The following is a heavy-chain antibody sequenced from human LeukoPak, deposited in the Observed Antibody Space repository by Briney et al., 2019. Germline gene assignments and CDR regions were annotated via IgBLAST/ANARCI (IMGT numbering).Heavy chain of an antibody. Sequence: GGSLRLSCAASGFTLSNKYMSWVRQAPGKGLEWVSVINAGGTIYYADSVKGRFTISKDNSRNTLSLQMNSLRAEDTAVYYCARGDYGDFSILDSWGQGTLVTVSS. CDR1: GFTLSNKY. D-gene: IGHD4-17*01. V-gene: IGHV3-53*01. J-gene: IGHJ4*02. CDR2: INAGGTI. CDR3: ARGDYGDFSILDS.